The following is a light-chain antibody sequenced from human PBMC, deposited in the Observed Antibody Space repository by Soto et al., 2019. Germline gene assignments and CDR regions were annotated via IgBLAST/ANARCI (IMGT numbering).Light chain of an antibody. CDR2: GAT. CDR1: PSVSSSY. J-gene: IGKJ1*01. CDR3: QQYGSSPQT. V-gene: IGKV3-20*01. Sequence: EIVLTQSPGTLSLSPGERATLSCRASPSVSSSYLAWYQQKPGQAPRLLIYGATSRATGIPDRFSGSGSGTDFTRTISRLEPDDFAVYYCQQYGSSPQTFGQGTKVEIK.